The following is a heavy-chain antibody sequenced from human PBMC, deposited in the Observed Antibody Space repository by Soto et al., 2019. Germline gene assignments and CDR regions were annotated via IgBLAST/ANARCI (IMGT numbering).Heavy chain of an antibody. V-gene: IGHV7-4-1*01. CDR1: GYTFTSYA. CDR2: INNNTGNP. Sequence: QVQLVQAGSELKKPGASEKVSCKASGYTFTSYAMNWVRQAPGQRLEWMGWINNNTGNPTYAQGFTGRFVFSLDTSVSTAYLQICSLKTEDTAVYYCARDRRYCSSTSCSREYFQHWGQGTLVTVSS. J-gene: IGHJ1*01. CDR3: ARDRRYCSSTSCSREYFQH. D-gene: IGHD2-2*01.